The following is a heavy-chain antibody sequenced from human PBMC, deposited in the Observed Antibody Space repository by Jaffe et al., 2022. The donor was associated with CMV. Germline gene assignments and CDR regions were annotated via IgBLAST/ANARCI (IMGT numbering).Heavy chain of an antibody. CDR3: ARDRNTIFGASTLGDV. Sequence: QVHLMQSGAEVQSPGASVKVSCKASGYTFTMYYMHWVRQAPGQGLEWMGVVNPSGETTTYAQRFRGRVTMTWDTSTSTVYMELSSLKSEDTAVYYCARDRNTIFGASTLGDVWGHGTTVTVSS. J-gene: IGHJ6*02. V-gene: IGHV1-46*01. D-gene: IGHD3-3*01. CDR1: GYTFTMYY. CDR2: VNPSGETT.